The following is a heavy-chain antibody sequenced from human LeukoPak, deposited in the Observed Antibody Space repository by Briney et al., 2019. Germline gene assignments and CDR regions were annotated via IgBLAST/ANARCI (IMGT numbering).Heavy chain of an antibody. J-gene: IGHJ6*02. D-gene: IGHD3-9*01. CDR2: ISWDGGST. CDR3: AKADYDILTGPLGYGMDV. CDR1: GFTFDDYT. Sequence: GGSLRLSCAASGFTFDDYTMHWVRQAPGKGLEWVSLISWDGGSTYYADSVKGRFTISRDNSKNSLYLQMNSLRTEDTALYYCAKADYDILTGPLGYGMDVWGQGTTVTVSS. V-gene: IGHV3-43*01.